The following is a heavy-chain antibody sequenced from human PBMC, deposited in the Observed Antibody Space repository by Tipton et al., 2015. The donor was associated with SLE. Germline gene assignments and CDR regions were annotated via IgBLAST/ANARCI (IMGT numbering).Heavy chain of an antibody. CDR3: ARAGSVAGTKYFDY. D-gene: IGHD6-19*01. V-gene: IGHV4-39*07. CDR1: AGSISIGDYY. CDR2: IYYSGST. J-gene: IGHJ4*02. Sequence: TLSLTCTVSAGSISIGDYYWGWIGQPPGKWLACVGSIYYSGSTYYNPSLKSRVTISVDTFKNQFSLKLIAVTAADTAVYYCARAGSVAGTKYFDYWGKRTLVTISS.